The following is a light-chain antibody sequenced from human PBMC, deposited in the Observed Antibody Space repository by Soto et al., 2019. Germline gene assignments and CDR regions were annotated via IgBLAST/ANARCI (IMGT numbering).Light chain of an antibody. J-gene: IGKJ2*01. Sequence: DIQMTQSPSSLPASVGDRFTITCRASLSITNYLSWYQQRPGKAPKRLIHAASNLQSGVPSRFSGSGSETDFSLTISSLQPEDFATYYCQQSYSAPRTFGQGTKLEIK. CDR2: AAS. CDR3: QQSYSAPRT. CDR1: LSITNY. V-gene: IGKV1-39*01.